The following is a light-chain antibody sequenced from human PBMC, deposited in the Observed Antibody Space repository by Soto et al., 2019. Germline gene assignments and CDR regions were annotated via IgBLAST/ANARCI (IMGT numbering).Light chain of an antibody. CDR1: QSVSSSY. Sequence: ERVMTQSPGTLSLSPGERATLSCRASQSVSSSYLAWYQQKPGQAPRLLIYGASTRATGIPDRFSGSGSGTDFTLAINRLEPEDFAMYSCQQYGSSPLTFGGGTKV. V-gene: IGKV3-20*01. J-gene: IGKJ4*01. CDR3: QQYGSSPLT. CDR2: GAS.